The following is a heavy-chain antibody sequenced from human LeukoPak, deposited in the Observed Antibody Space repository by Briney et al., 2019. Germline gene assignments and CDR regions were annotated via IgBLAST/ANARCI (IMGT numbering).Heavy chain of an antibody. D-gene: IGHD3-10*01. Sequence: SETLSLTCTVSGYSISCGYYWGWIRQPPGKGLEWIGSIYHSGSTYYNPSLKSRVTISVDTSRNQFSLKLSSVTAADTAVYYCARCPMVRGVIIKGGYFDYWGQGTLVTVSS. CDR3: ARCPMVRGVIIKGGYFDY. V-gene: IGHV4-38-2*02. J-gene: IGHJ4*02. CDR1: GYSISCGYY. CDR2: IYHSGST.